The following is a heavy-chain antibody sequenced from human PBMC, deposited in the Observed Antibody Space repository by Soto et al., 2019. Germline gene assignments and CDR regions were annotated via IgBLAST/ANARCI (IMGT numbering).Heavy chain of an antibody. J-gene: IGHJ4*02. CDR2: IISIFGTA. CDR1: GGTFSSYA. CDR3: ARAGGSGQYCDY. Sequence: SVKVSCKASGGTFSSYAISWVRQAPGQGLEWMGGIISIFGTANYAQKFQGRVTITADESTSTAYMELSSLRSEDTAVYYCARAGGSGQYCDYWGQGTLVTVS. V-gene: IGHV1-69*13. D-gene: IGHD1-1*01.